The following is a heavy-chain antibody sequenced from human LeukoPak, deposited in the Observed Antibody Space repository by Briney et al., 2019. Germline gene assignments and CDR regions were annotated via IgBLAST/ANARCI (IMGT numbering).Heavy chain of an antibody. D-gene: IGHD3-22*01. CDR1: GFTFSSYG. Sequence: PGGSLRLSCAASGFTFSSYGMHWVRQAPGEGLEWVAFIRYDGSNKYYADSVKGRFTISRDNSKNTLYLQMNSLRAEDTAVYYCARHRPIYYYDSGGPIDYWGQGTLATVSS. J-gene: IGHJ4*02. CDR3: ARHRPIYYYDSGGPIDY. V-gene: IGHV3-30*02. CDR2: IRYDGSNK.